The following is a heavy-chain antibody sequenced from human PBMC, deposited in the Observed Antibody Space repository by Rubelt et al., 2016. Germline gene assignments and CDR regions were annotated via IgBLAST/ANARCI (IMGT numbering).Heavy chain of an antibody. CDR2: PSNGGST. CDR3: ATDVTAAGTVYYYAMDV. CDR1: GGSISTFY. V-gene: IGHV4-4*08. D-gene: IGHD6-13*01. Sequence: VSGGSISTFYWTWIRQPPGRGLEWIGNPSNGGSTNYNPSLKSRVTMSVDTSKNQFSLKLSSVTAADTAVYYCATDVTAAGTVYYYAMDVWGPGTTVTVSS. J-gene: IGHJ6*02.